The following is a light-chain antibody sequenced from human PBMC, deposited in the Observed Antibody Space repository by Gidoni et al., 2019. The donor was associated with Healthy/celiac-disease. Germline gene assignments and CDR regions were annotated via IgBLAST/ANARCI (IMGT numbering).Light chain of an antibody. J-gene: IGKJ1*01. Sequence: DIQMTQSPSTLSASVGDRVTITCPGSQSISSWLAWYQQKPGKAPKLLIYKASSLESGVPSRFSGSGSGTEFTLTISGLKPNDFETNYGKQYNSYRTFGQGTKVEIK. CDR2: KAS. V-gene: IGKV1-5*03. CDR3: KQYNSYRT. CDR1: QSISSW.